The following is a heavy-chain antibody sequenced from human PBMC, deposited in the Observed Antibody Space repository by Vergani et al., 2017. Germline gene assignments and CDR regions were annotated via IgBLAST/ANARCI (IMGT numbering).Heavy chain of an antibody. CDR3: AKVVDGYNLNGGGY. CDR1: GFTFSSYG. CDR2: ISYDGSNK. Sequence: QVQLVESGGGVVQPGRSLRLSCAASGFTFSSYGMHWVRQAPGKGLEWVAVISYDGSNKYYAASVKGRFTISIDNSKNTLYLQMNSLRAEDTAVYYCAKVVDGYNLNGGGYWGQGTLVTVSS. J-gene: IGHJ4*02. D-gene: IGHD5-24*01. V-gene: IGHV3-30*18.